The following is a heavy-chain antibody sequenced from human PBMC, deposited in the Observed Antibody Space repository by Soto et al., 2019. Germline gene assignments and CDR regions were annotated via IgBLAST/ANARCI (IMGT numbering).Heavy chain of an antibody. Sequence: PSETLSLTCTVSGGSISSSSYYWGWIRQPPGKGLEWIGSIYYSGSTYYNPSLKSRVTISVDTSKNQFSLKLSSVTAADTAVYYCARQAYYDFWSGYYVPNWFDPWGQGTLVTVPS. V-gene: IGHV4-39*01. D-gene: IGHD3-3*01. CDR3: ARQAYYDFWSGYYVPNWFDP. CDR1: GGSISSSSYY. J-gene: IGHJ5*02. CDR2: IYYSGST.